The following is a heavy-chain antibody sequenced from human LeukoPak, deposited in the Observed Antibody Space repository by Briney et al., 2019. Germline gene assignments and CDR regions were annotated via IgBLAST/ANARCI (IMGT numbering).Heavy chain of an antibody. Sequence: TGGSLRLSCAASGFTFSSYWMSWVREAPGRGLEWVANIKQDGSEKYYVDSVKGRFTISRDNAKNSLYLQMNSLRAEDTAVYYCARDVGNPNYYYYYYMDVWGKGTTVTVSS. D-gene: IGHD1-14*01. CDR2: IKQDGSEK. V-gene: IGHV3-7*01. CDR1: GFTFSSYW. J-gene: IGHJ6*03. CDR3: ARDVGNPNYYYYYYMDV.